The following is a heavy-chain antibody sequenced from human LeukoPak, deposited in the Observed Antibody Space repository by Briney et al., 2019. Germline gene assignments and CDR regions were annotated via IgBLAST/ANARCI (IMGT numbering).Heavy chain of an antibody. V-gene: IGHV3-30*02. CDR3: AKLKGDEQTDFGVVTIYGYDAFDI. D-gene: IGHD3-3*01. CDR1: GFTFSSYG. Sequence: GGSLRLSCAASGFTFSSYGMHWVRQAPGKGLEWVAFIRYDGSNKYYADSVKGRFTISRDNSKNTLYLQMSSLRAEDTAVYYCAKLKGDEQTDFGVVTIYGYDAFDIWGQGTMVTVSS. J-gene: IGHJ3*02. CDR2: IRYDGSNK.